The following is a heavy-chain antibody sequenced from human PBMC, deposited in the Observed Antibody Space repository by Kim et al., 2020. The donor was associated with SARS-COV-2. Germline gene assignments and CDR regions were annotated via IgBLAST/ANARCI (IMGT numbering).Heavy chain of an antibody. Sequence: SGPTLVKATQTLTLTCTFSGFSLTTSGVGVGWIRQPPGKALEWLALIYWDDDKSHSPSLRSRLTITKDTSKNQVVLTMTNMDPVDTATYYCAHRPLVLGTKSAYFDFCGQGILVTVSS. V-gene: IGHV2-5*02. D-gene: IGHD5-12*01. J-gene: IGHJ4*02. CDR1: GFSLTTSGVG. CDR3: AHRPLVLGTKSAYFDF. CDR2: IYWDDDK.